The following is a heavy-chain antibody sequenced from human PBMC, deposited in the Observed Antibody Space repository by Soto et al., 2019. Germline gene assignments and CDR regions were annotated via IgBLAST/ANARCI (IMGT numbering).Heavy chain of an antibody. CDR1: GYTFTSYG. CDR2: ISAHNGNT. D-gene: IGHD1-1*01. J-gene: IGHJ4*02. CDR3: ARGGYGDY. V-gene: IGHV1-18*01. Sequence: QVHLVQSGAEVKKPGASVKVSCKASGYTFTSYGITWVRQAPGQGLEWMGWISAHNGNTDYAQKLQGRVIVTRDTSTSTAYMERRSLRSDATAVYYCARGGYGDYWGQGAVVTVSS.